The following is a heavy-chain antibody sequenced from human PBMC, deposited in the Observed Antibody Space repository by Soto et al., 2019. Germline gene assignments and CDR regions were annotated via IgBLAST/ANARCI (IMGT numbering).Heavy chain of an antibody. CDR1: GFTVSSNY. J-gene: IGHJ6*03. V-gene: IGHV3-66*01. CDR2: IYSGGST. D-gene: IGHD2-15*01. CDR3: ARERASCSGGSCYADDSYYYMDV. Sequence: EVQLVESGGGLVQPGGSLRLSCAASGFTVSSNYMSWVRQAPGKGLEWVSVIYSGGSTYYADSVKGRFTISRDNSKNTLYRQMNSLRAEDTAVYYCARERASCSGGSCYADDSYYYMDVWGKGTTVTVAS.